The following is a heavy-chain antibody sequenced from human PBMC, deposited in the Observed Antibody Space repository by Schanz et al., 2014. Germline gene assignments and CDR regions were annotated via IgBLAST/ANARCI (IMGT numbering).Heavy chain of an antibody. D-gene: IGHD3-9*01. CDR1: GFTFSSYG. V-gene: IGHV3-30*19. CDR2: ISYDGSNK. CDR3: ARDSRPNYDFLTAYYSIDY. Sequence: QVQLVESGGGVVQFGRSLRLSCVASGFTFSSYGMHWVRQAPGKGLEWVAVISYDGSNKYYADSVKGRFTISRDNSKNTLYLQMNTLRAEDTALYYCARDSRPNYDFLTAYYSIDYWGQGTLVTVSS. J-gene: IGHJ4*02.